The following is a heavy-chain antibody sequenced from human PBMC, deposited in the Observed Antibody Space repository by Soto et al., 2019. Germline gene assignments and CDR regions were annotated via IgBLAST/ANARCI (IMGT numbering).Heavy chain of an antibody. CDR2: ISYDGSNK. J-gene: IGHJ4*02. Sequence: QVQLVESGGGVVQPGRSLRLSCAASGFTFSSYGMHWVRQAPGKGLEWVAVISYDGSNKYYADSVKGRFTISRDNSKTTMYLQMNSLRAEDTAVYNCAPWFGAFDYWGQGTLVTVSS. V-gene: IGHV3-30*03. CDR1: GFTFSSYG. CDR3: APWFGAFDY. D-gene: IGHD3-10*01.